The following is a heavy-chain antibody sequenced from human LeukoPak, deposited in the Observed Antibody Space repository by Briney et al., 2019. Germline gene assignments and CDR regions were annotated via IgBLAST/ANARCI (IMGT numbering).Heavy chain of an antibody. D-gene: IGHD5-18*01. CDR3: ARGGYSYGYNPIRFDI. CDR1: GYTFTGYY. J-gene: IGHJ3*02. CDR2: INPNSGGT. V-gene: IGHV1-2*02. Sequence: ASVKVSCKASGYTFTGYYMHWVRQAPGQGLEWTGWINPNSGGTNYAQKFQGRVTMTRDTSISTAYMELSRLRSDDTAVYYCARGGYSYGYNPIRFDIWGQGTMVTVSS.